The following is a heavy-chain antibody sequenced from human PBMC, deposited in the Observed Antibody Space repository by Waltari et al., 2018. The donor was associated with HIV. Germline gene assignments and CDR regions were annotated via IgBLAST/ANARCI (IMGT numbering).Heavy chain of an antibody. J-gene: IGHJ6*02. D-gene: IGHD3-16*01. Sequence: QVQLVESGGGVVQPGRSLRLSCAASGLTFSSYAMHWVRQAPGKVLEWVAVISNDGSNKYYADSVKGRFTISRDNSKNTLYLQMNSLRAEDTAVYYCARDWGSLRDYYYYYGMDVWGQGTTVTVSS. CDR3: ARDWGSLRDYYYYYGMDV. V-gene: IGHV3-30*04. CDR1: GLTFSSYA. CDR2: ISNDGSNK.